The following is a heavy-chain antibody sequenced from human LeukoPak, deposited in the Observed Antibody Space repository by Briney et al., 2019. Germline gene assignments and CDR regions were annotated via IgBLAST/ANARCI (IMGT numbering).Heavy chain of an antibody. CDR2: ISGYNGNK. J-gene: IGHJ2*01. D-gene: IGHD2-21*02. Sequence: ASVKGSCKPSGYTFIRYGISWVRQAPGHGLEWMGWISGYNGNKNYAQNLQGRVTMTTDTSTSTAYMELRSLRSDDSAVYYCARGLGVVTAQSEQPKPRYFDLWGRGTQVTVSS. V-gene: IGHV1-18*01. CDR1: GYTFIRYG. CDR3: ARGLGVVTAQSEQPKPRYFDL.